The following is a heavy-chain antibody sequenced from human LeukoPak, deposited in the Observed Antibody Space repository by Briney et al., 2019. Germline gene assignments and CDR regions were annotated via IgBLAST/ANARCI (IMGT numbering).Heavy chain of an antibody. CDR2: ISAYNGNT. V-gene: IGHV1-18*01. D-gene: IGHD6-19*01. J-gene: IGHJ6*02. Sequence: ASVKVSCKASGYTFTSYGISWVRQAPGQGLEWMGWISAYNGNTNYAQKLQGRVTMTEDTSTDTAYMELSSLRSEDTAVYYCATDQQWLVTGPLYGMDVWGQGTTVTVSS. CDR3: ATDQQWLVTGPLYGMDV. CDR1: GYTFTSYG.